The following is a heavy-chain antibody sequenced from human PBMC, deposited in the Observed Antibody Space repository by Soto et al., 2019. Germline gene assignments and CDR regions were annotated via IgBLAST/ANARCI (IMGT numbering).Heavy chain of an antibody. CDR2: IIPISDTT. CDR3: ARSQGSSTSLEIYYYYYYGMDV. J-gene: IGHJ6*02. D-gene: IGHD2-2*01. Sequence: QVQLVQSGAEVKKPGSSVKASCKASGGTFSSYAISWVRQAPGQGLEWMGGIIPISDTTNYAQKFQGRVTITGDESTSTAYMELSSLRSKDTALYYCARSQGSSTSLEIYYYYYYGMDVWGQGTTVTVSS. V-gene: IGHV1-69*01. CDR1: GGTFSSYA.